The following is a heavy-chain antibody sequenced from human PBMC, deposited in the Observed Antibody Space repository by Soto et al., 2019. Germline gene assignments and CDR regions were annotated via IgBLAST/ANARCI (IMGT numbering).Heavy chain of an antibody. CDR2: INAGNGNT. J-gene: IGHJ4*02. CDR1: GYTFTSYA. Sequence: GASVKVSCKASGYTFTSYAMHWVRQAPGQRLEWMGWINAGNGNTKYSQKFQGRVTITRDTSASTAYMELSSLRSEDTAVYYCARNYYDSSGSYYPPPPSFDYWGQGTLVTVSS. CDR3: ARNYYDSSGSYYPPPPSFDY. D-gene: IGHD3-22*01. V-gene: IGHV1-3*01.